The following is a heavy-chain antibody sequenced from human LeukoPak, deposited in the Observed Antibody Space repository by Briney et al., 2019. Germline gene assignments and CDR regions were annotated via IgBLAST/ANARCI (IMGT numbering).Heavy chain of an antibody. CDR2: ISSSGSTI. CDR3: ARVGIAAAGYDY. CDR1: GFTFSTYE. V-gene: IGHV3-48*03. D-gene: IGHD6-13*01. J-gene: IGHJ4*02. Sequence: SGGSLRLSCAASGFTFSTYEMNWVRQAPGKGLEWVSYISSSGSTIYYADSVKGRFTISRDNAKNSLYLQMNSLRAEDTAVYYCARVGIAAAGYDYWGQGTLVTVSS.